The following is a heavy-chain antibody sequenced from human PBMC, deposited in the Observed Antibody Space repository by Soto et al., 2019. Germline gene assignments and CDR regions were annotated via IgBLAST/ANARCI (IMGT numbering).Heavy chain of an antibody. CDR3: ARLMVRGVMVY. CDR2: IYYSGST. CDR1: GGSISSSSYY. D-gene: IGHD3-10*01. Sequence: QLQLQESGPGLVKPSETLSLTCTVSGGSISSSSYYWGWIRQPPGKGLEWIGSIYYSGSTYYNPSLKSRVTISVDTSKNQFSLKLSSVTAADTAVYYCARLMVRGVMVYWGQGTLVTVSS. V-gene: IGHV4-39*01. J-gene: IGHJ4*02.